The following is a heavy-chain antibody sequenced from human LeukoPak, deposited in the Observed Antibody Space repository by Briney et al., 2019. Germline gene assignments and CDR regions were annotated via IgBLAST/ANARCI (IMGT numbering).Heavy chain of an antibody. CDR2: IWYDGSNK. J-gene: IGHJ6*02. CDR1: GFTFSSYG. D-gene: IGHD3-10*01. V-gene: IGHV3-33*01. CDR3: ARDKVHNRTHQRYITMVRGVINYGMDV. Sequence: PGGSLRLSCAASGFTFSSYGMHWVRQAPGKGLEWVAVIWYDGSNKYYADSVKGRFTISRDNSKNTLYLQMNSLRAEDTAVYYCARDKVHNRTHQRYITMVRGVINYGMDVWGQGTTVTVSS.